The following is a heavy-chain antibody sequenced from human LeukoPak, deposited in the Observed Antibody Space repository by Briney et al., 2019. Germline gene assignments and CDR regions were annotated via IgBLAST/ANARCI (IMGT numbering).Heavy chain of an antibody. Sequence: SETLSLTCAVYGGSFSGYYWSWIRQPPGKGLEWIGEINHSGSTNYNPSLKSRVTISVDTSKNQFSLKLSSVTAADTAVYYCARLRFLERTYGMDVWGQGTTVTVSS. J-gene: IGHJ6*02. CDR1: GGSFSGYY. CDR3: ARLRFLERTYGMDV. D-gene: IGHD3-3*01. V-gene: IGHV4-34*01. CDR2: INHSGST.